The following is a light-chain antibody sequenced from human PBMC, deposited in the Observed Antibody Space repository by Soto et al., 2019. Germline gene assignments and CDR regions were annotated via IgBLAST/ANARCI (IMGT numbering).Light chain of an antibody. CDR1: ESVASSY. Sequence: EIVLTHSPGTLALSPCEGATLSCRASESVASSYLAWYQQKPGQAPRLLIYGASSRATGIPDRFSGRGSGTDFTLTISRLEPEDFAVYYCQQYGSSGTFGQGTKVDIK. CDR2: GAS. J-gene: IGKJ1*01. V-gene: IGKV3-20*01. CDR3: QQYGSSGT.